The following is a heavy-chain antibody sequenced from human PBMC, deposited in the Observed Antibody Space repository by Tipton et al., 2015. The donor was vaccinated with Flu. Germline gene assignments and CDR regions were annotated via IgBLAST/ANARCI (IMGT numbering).Heavy chain of an antibody. V-gene: IGHV4-38-2*02. D-gene: IGHD2-2*01. CDR3: ARDPSLGMPDYFDY. CDR1: GDSIGSGYY. CDR2: IYHTGST. J-gene: IGHJ4*02. Sequence: TLSLTCSVSGDSIGSGYYWGWIRQPPGQGLEWIGNIYHTGSTYYNPSLKSRVSISVHTSKNQFSLRLRTVTAADTAVYYCARDPSLGMPDYFDYWGQGTLVTASS.